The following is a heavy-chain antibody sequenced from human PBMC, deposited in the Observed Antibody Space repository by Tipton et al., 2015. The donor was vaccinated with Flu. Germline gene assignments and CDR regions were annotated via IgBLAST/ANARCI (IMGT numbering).Heavy chain of an antibody. J-gene: IGHJ5*02. D-gene: IGHD3-3*01. CDR1: GGSISSYY. CDR3: ARQRFYDFWSGYLKGGWFDP. V-gene: IGHV4-59*08. Sequence: TLSLTCTVSGGSISSYYWSWIRQPPGKGLEWIGYIYYSGSTNYNPSLKSRVTISVDTSKNQFSLKLSSVTAADTAVYYCARQRFYDFWSGYLKGGWFDPWGQGTLVTVSS. CDR2: IYYSGST.